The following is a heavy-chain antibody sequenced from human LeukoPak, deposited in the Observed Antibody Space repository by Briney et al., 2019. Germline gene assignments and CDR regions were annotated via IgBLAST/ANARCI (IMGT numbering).Heavy chain of an antibody. J-gene: IGHJ3*02. CDR1: GYTFTSYG. D-gene: IGHD3-22*01. CDR3: ARMDSSGYHIGAFDI. CDR2: ISAYNGNT. V-gene: IGHV1-18*01. Sequence: GASVKVSCKASGYTFTSYGISWVRQAPGQGLEWMGWISAYNGNTNYAQKLQGRVTMTRDTSTSTVYMELSSLRSEDTAVYYCARMDSSGYHIGAFDIWGQGTMVTVSS.